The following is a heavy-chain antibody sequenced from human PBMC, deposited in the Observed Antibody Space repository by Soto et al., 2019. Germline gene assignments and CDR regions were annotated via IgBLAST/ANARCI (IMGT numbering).Heavy chain of an antibody. J-gene: IGHJ5*02. Sequence: QVQLVESGGGVVQPGRSLRLSCAASGFTFTSHAMHWVRQAPGEGLEWVAVVSYDGSDKYYADSVKGRFTISRDNSKNTLYLQMNSLRAEDTAVYYCARDEGSGNYYGNFVDPWGQGTLFTVSS. V-gene: IGHV3-30-3*01. D-gene: IGHD1-26*01. CDR3: ARDEGSGNYYGNFVDP. CDR1: GFTFTSHA. CDR2: VSYDGSDK.